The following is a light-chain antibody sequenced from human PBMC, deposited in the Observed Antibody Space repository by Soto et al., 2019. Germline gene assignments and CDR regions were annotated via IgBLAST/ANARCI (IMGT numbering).Light chain of an antibody. J-gene: IGLJ2*01. V-gene: IGLV2-14*01. Sequence: QSALTQPASVSGSPGQSLTISCTGTSSDVGYYNYVSWYQQHPGKAPKLLIYDVYSRPSGVSNRFSGSKSGNTASLTISGLQAEDEADYYRCSHPSTNTHVVFGGGTKLTVL. CDR2: DVY. CDR3: CSHPSTNTHVV. CDR1: SSDVGYYNY.